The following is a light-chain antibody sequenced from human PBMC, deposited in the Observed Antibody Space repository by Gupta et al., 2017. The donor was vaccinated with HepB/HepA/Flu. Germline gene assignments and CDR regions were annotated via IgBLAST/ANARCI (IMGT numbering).Light chain of an antibody. CDR3: QQYDRTPLT. Sequence: DIVMTQSPDALAVSLGERATIKCKSSQSLLDKSDNKSYLTWYQQKPGQPPKMLFYWASTRGCGVPDRFSGSGSGTDFTLTISSLQAEDVAVYYCQQYDRTPLTFGRGTKVEIK. V-gene: IGKV4-1*01. CDR2: WAS. J-gene: IGKJ4*01. CDR1: QSLLDKSDNKSY.